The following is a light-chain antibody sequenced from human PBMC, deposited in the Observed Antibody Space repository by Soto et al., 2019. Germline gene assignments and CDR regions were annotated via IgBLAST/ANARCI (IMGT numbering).Light chain of an antibody. V-gene: IGLV2-14*03. CDR2: DVN. Sequence: QSALTQPASVSGSPGQSITISCTGASSDIGGSNYVSWYQQHPGTAPKLMLYDVNNRPSGVSNRFSGSKSGNTASLTISWLQAEDEADYYCSSFTSTSTLFGGGTKVTVL. CDR3: SSFTSTSTL. CDR1: SSDIGGSNY. J-gene: IGLJ2*01.